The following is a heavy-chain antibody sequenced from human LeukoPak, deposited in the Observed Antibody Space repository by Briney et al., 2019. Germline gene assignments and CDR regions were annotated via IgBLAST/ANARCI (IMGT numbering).Heavy chain of an antibody. V-gene: IGHV3-33*07. D-gene: IGHD6-13*01. J-gene: IGHJ4*02. CDR3: ARDEGIASYFDY. CDR1: GFTFSSYG. Sequence: PGRSLRLSCAASGFTFSSYGMYWVRQAPGKGLEWMAVIWFDGSTKYYADSVKGRFTNSRDNSKNTLYLQMNSLRDDDTAVYYCARDEGIASYFDYWGQGTLVTVSS. CDR2: IWFDGSTK.